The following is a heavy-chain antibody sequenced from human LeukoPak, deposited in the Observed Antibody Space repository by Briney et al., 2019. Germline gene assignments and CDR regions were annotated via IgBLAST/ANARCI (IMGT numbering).Heavy chain of an antibody. CDR3: AKDESAATPEDFDY. Sequence: PGGSLRLSCAASGFTFSSYSMNWVRQAPGKGLEWVSSISSSSSYIYYADSVKGRFTISRDNAKNSLYLQMNSLRAEDTAVYYCAKDESAATPEDFDYWGQGTLVTVSS. CDR2: ISSSSSYI. V-gene: IGHV3-21*01. D-gene: IGHD2-15*01. CDR1: GFTFSSYS. J-gene: IGHJ4*02.